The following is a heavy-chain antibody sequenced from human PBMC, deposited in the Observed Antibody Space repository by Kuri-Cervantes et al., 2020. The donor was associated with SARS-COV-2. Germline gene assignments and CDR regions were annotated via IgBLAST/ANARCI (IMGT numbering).Heavy chain of an antibody. Sequence: ESPKLSCPCSGFIFSSYALSWVRQAPGKGLEWVSAIRGSGSSTYYADSVKGRFTISRDNSKNTLYLQMNSLRAEDTAVYYCAKVKYSSSSGAFDIWGQGTMVTVSS. J-gene: IGHJ3*02. D-gene: IGHD6-6*01. CDR1: GFIFSSYA. CDR3: AKVKYSSSSGAFDI. CDR2: IRGSGSST. V-gene: IGHV3-23*01.